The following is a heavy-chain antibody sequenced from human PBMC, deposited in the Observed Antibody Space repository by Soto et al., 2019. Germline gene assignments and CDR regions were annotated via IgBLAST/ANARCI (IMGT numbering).Heavy chain of an antibody. CDR1: GFTFSSYV. J-gene: IGHJ6*02. Sequence: EVQLLESGGGLVQPGGSLRLSCAASGFTFSSYVMNWVRQAPGKGLEWVSGISGSGSNTYYADSVKGRFTISRDNSNDTLYLQMNSLIAEDTAVYYCAHPYYSGSSYYGIDVWGRGTTVTVSS. V-gene: IGHV3-23*01. D-gene: IGHD3-10*01. CDR2: ISGSGSNT. CDR3: AHPYYSGSSYYGIDV.